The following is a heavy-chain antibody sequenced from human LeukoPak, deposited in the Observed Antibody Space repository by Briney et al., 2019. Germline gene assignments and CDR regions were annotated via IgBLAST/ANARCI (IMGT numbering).Heavy chain of an antibody. D-gene: IGHD4-23*01. CDR3: ARVPTTGGNDDAFDI. J-gene: IGHJ3*02. V-gene: IGHV4-59*01. Sequence: SSETLSLTCSVSGDSFSGYYWSWVRQPPGKGLEWLGYIYYSGSTNYNPSLKSRVTISVDTSKNQFSLKLSSVTAADTAVYYCARVPTTGGNDDAFDIWGQGTMVTVSS. CDR2: IYYSGST. CDR1: GDSFSGYY.